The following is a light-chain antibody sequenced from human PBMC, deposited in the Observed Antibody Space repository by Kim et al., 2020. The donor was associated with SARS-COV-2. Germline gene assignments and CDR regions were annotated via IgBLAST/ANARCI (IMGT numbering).Light chain of an antibody. V-gene: IGLV2-18*02. CDR1: SSDVGSYNR. J-gene: IGLJ2*01. CDR3: SSYTSSSTLV. Sequence: GQSVTIACTGTSSDVGSYNRVSWHQQPPGTAPKLMIYKVSSRPSGVPDRFSGSKSGNTASLTISGLQAEDEADYYCSSYTSSSTLVFGGGTQLTVL. CDR2: KVS.